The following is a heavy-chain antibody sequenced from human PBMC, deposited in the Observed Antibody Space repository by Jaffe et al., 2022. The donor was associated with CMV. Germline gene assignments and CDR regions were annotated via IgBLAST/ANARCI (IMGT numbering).Heavy chain of an antibody. D-gene: IGHD5-18*01. CDR3: ALTRFYNNGLRYYYMDV. J-gene: IGHJ6*03. CDR1: GFSLSTTGMC. CDR2: VDWDDDK. V-gene: IGHV2-70*17. Sequence: QVTLRESGPALVKPTQTLTLTCSFSGFSLSTTGMCVSWVRQPPGRALEWVARVDWDDDKFYSTSLKSRLTISKDTSKNQVVLTMTDMDPVDTAMYYCALTRFYNNGLRYYYMDVWGRGTTVTVSS.